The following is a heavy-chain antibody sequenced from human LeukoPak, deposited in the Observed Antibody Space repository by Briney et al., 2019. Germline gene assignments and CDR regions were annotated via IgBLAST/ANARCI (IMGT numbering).Heavy chain of an antibody. CDR1: GYRFTSYY. D-gene: IGHD3-3*02. V-gene: IGHV1-46*01. Sequence: ASVKIFCKASGYRFTSYYVNWVRQAPGQGLEWMGIINPNGGGTTYTEKFQGRVTMTRDTSTSTVYMELSSLRPDDTAVYYCARDPISSNWPRGHFFDPWGQGTLVTVSS. CDR2: INPNGGGT. CDR3: ARDPISSNWPRGHFFDP. J-gene: IGHJ5*02.